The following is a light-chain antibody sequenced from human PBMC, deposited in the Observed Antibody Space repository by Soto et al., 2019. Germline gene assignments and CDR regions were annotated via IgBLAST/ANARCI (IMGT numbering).Light chain of an antibody. J-gene: IGKJ1*01. CDR2: GAS. CDR1: QSVSSN. Sequence: EIVITQSPATLSVSPGERATLSCRASQSVSSNLAWYQQKPGQAPRLLIYGASTRATGIPARFSGSGSGTEFTLTISSLQSLDFAVYYCQQYNNWPRTFGQGTKVGIK. V-gene: IGKV3-15*01. CDR3: QQYNNWPRT.